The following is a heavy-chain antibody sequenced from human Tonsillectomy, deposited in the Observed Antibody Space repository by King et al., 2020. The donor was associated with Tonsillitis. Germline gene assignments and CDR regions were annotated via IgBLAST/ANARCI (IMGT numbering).Heavy chain of an antibody. CDR3: AKGEVGTLHYFHY. Sequence: VKLVESGGGVVQPGGSLRLSCAASGFTFTSYGMHWVRQAPGKGLEWVAFIRYDGSEKYYADSVKGRFTVSRDNSKNTLFLQINSLSAEDTAVYYCAKGEVGTLHYFHYWGQGTLVTVSS. J-gene: IGHJ4*02. CDR1: GFTFTSYG. CDR2: IRYDGSEK. V-gene: IGHV3-30*02. D-gene: IGHD1-26*01.